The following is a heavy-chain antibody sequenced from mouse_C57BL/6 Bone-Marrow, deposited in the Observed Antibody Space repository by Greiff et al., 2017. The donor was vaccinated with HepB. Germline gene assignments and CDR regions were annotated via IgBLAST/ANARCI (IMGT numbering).Heavy chain of an antibody. CDR1: GFNIKDYY. CDR3: TGGWVRQGSWFAY. J-gene: IGHJ3*01. D-gene: IGHD2-2*01. Sequence: VQLQESGAELVRPGASVKLSCTASGFNIKDYYMHWVKQRPEQGLEWIGRIDPEDGDTEYAPKFQGKATMTADTSSNTAYLQLSSLTSEDTAVYYCTGGWVRQGSWFAYWGKGTMVTVSS. V-gene: IGHV14-1*01. CDR2: IDPEDGDT.